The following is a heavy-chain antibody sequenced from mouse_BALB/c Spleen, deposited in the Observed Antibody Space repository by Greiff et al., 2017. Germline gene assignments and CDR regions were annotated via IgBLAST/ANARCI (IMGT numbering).Heavy chain of an antibody. CDR1: GFTFSSYG. CDR3: ARDDYDYDGFAY. CDR2: INSNGGST. D-gene: IGHD2-4*01. V-gene: IGHV5-6-3*01. J-gene: IGHJ3*01. Sequence: EVKLVESGGGLVKPGGSLKLSCAASGFTFSSYGMSWVRQTPDKRLELVATINSNGGSTYYPDSVKGRFTISRDNAKNTLYLQMSSLKSEDTAMYYCARDDYDYDGFAYWGQGTLVTVSA.